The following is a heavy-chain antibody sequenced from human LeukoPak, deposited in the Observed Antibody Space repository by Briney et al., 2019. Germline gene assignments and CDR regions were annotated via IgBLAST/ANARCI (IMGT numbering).Heavy chain of an antibody. J-gene: IGHJ6*02. CDR1: GYIFTSYG. CDR3: AREGTLGGRPADYEFYYYCGMDV. D-gene: IGHD4/OR15-4a*01. CDR2: ISAYNGNK. V-gene: IGHV1-18*01. Sequence: ASVKVSCKACGYIFTSYGISWVRQARGQGGEWMGWISAYNGNKNYAQKLQDRVNMNTDTSTSTAYMELRSLTSDDTAVYYCAREGTLGGRPADYEFYYYCGMDVWGQGTTVTVSS.